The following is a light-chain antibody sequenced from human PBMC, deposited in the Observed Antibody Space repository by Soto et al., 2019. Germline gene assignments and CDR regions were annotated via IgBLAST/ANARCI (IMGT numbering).Light chain of an antibody. CDR1: QSISNR. V-gene: IGKV1-5*03. Sequence: DIQMTQSPSTLSASVGDRVTITCRRSQSISNRVAWYQQKPGKAPKLLIYKASNLQSGVPSRFSGGGSGTEFTLTISSLQSDDFAIYYWLQYNSYPRTFGQGTKVEIK. CDR3: LQYNSYPRT. CDR2: KAS. J-gene: IGKJ1*01.